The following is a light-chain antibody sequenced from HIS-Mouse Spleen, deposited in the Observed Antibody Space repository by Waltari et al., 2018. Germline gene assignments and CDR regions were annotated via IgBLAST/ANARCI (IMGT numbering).Light chain of an antibody. Sequence: QSALTQPASLAGSPGQSITISCTATSSDVGGYNLFPPYQQHPGNAPKLMIYEGSKRPSGVPNRFSGSKSGNTASLTISGLQAEDEADYYCCSYAGSSTHVVFGGGTKLTVL. J-gene: IGLJ2*01. CDR2: EGS. V-gene: IGLV2-23*01. CDR3: CSYAGSSTHVV. CDR1: SSDVGGYNL.